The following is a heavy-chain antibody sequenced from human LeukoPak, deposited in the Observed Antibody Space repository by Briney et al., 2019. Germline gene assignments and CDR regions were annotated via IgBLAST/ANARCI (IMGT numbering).Heavy chain of an antibody. D-gene: IGHD5-24*01. J-gene: IGHJ4*02. CDR1: GFTVSSNC. CDR2: IYSVGRT. Sequence: QPGGSLRLSCAASGFTVSSNCMSWVRQAPGKGLEWVSVIYSVGRTYYADSVKGRFTISRHNSENTLYLQMNSLKTEDTAVYYCARGLIEMATIYFDHWGQGALVTVSS. CDR3: ARGLIEMATIYFDH. V-gene: IGHV3-53*04.